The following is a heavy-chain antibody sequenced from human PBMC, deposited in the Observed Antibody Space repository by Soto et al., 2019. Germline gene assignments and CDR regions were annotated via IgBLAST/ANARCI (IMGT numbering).Heavy chain of an antibody. J-gene: IGHJ4*02. V-gene: IGHV3-23*01. CDR1: GFTFSSYC. Sequence: GGSLRLSCAASGFTFSSYCMSWVRQAPGKGLEWVSGISGSGGSTYYADSVKGRFTLYRDNSKNTLYLQMNSLRAEEKAVYDCEKDSHYYASSGLDYWGQGTLVTVSS. CDR2: ISGSGGST. D-gene: IGHD3-22*01. CDR3: EKDSHYYASSGLDY.